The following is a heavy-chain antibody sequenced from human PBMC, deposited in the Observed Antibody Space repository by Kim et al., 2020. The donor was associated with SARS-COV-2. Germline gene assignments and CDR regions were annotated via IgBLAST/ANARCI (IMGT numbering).Heavy chain of an antibody. Sequence: SETLSLTCAVSGGSISSGGYSWSWIRQPPGKGLEWIGYIYYSGSTYYNPSLKSRVTISVDRSKNQFSLKLSSVTAADTAVYYCARGRTAANYYYYYGMDV. J-gene: IGHJ6*01. CDR1: GGSISSGGYS. V-gene: IGHV4-30-2*01. CDR3: ARGRTAANYYYYYGMDV. D-gene: IGHD5-18*01. CDR2: IYYSGST.